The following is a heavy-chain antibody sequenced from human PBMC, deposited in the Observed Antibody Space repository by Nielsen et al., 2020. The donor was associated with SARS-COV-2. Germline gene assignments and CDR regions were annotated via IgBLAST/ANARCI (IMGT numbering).Heavy chain of an antibody. V-gene: IGHV3-48*03. Sequence: GEYLKFSCAGSGYTFRNYDMSWVRQAPGKGLEWLSYISSTGDTVHYADSVKGRFTVSRDNAENSLYLQMTSLRAEDTAVYYCARQLLAWGQGTLVTVSS. D-gene: IGHD5-24*01. J-gene: IGHJ5*02. CDR2: ISSTGDTV. CDR1: GYTFRNYD. CDR3: ARQLLA.